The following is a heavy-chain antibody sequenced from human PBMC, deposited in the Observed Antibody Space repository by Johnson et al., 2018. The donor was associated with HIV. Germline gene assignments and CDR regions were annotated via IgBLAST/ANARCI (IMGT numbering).Heavy chain of an antibody. CDR3: AKDKQQLVRGGAFDI. J-gene: IGHJ3*02. CDR2: ISSSCSTI. Sequence: QMLLVESGGGLVKPGGSLRLSCAASRFTFSDYYMSWIRQTPGKGLEWVSYISSSCSTIYYADSVKGRFTISRDNSKNSLYLQMNSLRAEDTALYYCAKDKQQLVRGGAFDIWGQGTMVTVSS. D-gene: IGHD6-6*01. V-gene: IGHV3-11*01. CDR1: RFTFSDYY.